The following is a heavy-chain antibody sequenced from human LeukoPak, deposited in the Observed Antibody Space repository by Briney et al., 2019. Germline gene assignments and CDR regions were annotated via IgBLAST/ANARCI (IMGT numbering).Heavy chain of an antibody. CDR2: INPSGGST. V-gene: IGHV1-46*01. D-gene: IGHD2-2*02. J-gene: IGHJ4*02. CDR3: ASETFRGYCSSTSCYTGDDY. Sequence: GASVKVSCKASGYTFTSYYMHWVRQAPGQGLEWMGIINPSGGSTSYAQKFQGRVTMTRDTSTSTVYMELSSLRSEDTAVYYCASETFRGYCSSTSCYTGDDYWGQETLVTVSS. CDR1: GYTFTSYY.